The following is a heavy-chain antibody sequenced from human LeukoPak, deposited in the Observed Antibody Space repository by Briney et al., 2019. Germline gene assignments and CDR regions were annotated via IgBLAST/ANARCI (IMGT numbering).Heavy chain of an antibody. J-gene: IGHJ5*02. D-gene: IGHD2-15*01. Sequence: GGSLRLSCAASGFPFSSHAISWVRQPPGKGLEWVAAISNGKTYYADSVRGRFAISRDDSTNTVYLHMNSLRDEDTALYHCVREAGYCAPVCVKTNWFDPWGQGTLVTVSS. CDR2: ISNGKT. CDR3: VREAGYCAPVCVKTNWFDP. CDR1: GFPFSSHA. V-gene: IGHV3-23*01.